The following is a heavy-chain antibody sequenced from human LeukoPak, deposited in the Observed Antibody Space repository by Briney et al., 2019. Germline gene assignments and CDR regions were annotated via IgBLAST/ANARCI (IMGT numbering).Heavy chain of an antibody. CDR2: MYSGGAT. CDR3: ARARGYALEY. V-gene: IGHV3-53*01. J-gene: IGHJ4*02. Sequence: GGSLRLSCAASELLVNSNHKSWVRQAPGKGLEWVSIMYSGGATYYADSVKGRFTVSRDNSKNTLYLLMNSLRAEDTAVYHCARARGYALEYWGQGILVTVSS. D-gene: IGHD5-12*01. CDR1: ELLVNSNH.